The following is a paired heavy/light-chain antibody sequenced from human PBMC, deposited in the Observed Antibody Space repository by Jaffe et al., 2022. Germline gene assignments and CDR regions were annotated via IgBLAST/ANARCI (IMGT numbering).Light chain of an antibody. CDR3: QQFYSYPIT. CDR1: QGISSS. V-gene: IGKV1-13*02. J-gene: IGKJ5*01. Sequence: AIQLTQSPSSLSASVGDRVTITCRASQGISSSLAWYQQKPGKVPKVLIYDASSLESGVPSRFSGSGSGTDFTLTISSLQPEDFASYYCQQFYSYPITFGQGTRLEIK. CDR2: DAS.
Heavy chain of an antibody. J-gene: IGHJ5*02. CDR3: AKAGRYCGATKCHSYTNWLDP. CDR1: GFTFSNYA. D-gene: IGHD2-21*01. V-gene: IGHV3-23*01. Sequence: VQLLESGGGLVQPGGSLRLSCAASGFTFSNYAMSWVRQAPGKGLEWVSAISGSGADTYYADSVKGRFTISRDNSKNTLYLQVNSLRAEDTAVFYCAKAGRYCGATKCHSYTNWLDPWGQGTLVTVSS. CDR2: ISGSGADT.